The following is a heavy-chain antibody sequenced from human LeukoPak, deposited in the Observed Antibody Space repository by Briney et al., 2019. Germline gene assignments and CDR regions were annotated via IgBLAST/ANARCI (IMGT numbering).Heavy chain of an antibody. Sequence: GGSLRLSCAASGFTFSSYAMSWVREAPGKGLEWVSDTSDSGDSTYYADSVKGRFTISRDNAKNSLYLQMNSLRAEDTAVYYCARGYYDNSGYYFPFDFWGQGTLVTVSS. CDR2: TSDSGDST. D-gene: IGHD3-22*01. CDR1: GFTFSSYA. CDR3: ARGYYDNSGYYFPFDF. J-gene: IGHJ4*02. V-gene: IGHV3-23*01.